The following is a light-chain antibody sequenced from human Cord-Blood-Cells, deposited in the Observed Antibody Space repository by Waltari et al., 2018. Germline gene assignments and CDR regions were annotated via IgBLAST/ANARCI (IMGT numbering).Light chain of an antibody. CDR1: SSDVGSYNL. V-gene: IGLV2-23*02. J-gene: IGLJ2*01. CDR2: EVS. Sequence: QSALPQPASVSGSPGQSLTISCTGTSSDVGSYNLVSWYQQHPGKAPKLMIYEVSKRPSGVSNRFSGSKSGNTASLTISGLQAEDEADYYCCSYAGSSTVVFGGGTKLTVL. CDR3: CSYAGSSTVV.